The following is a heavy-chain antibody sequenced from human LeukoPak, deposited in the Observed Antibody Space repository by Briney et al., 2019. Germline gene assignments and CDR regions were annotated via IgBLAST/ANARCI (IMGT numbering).Heavy chain of an antibody. CDR3: AREYYDYVWGSYLGYDY. J-gene: IGHJ4*02. CDR1: GYTFTSYG. V-gene: IGHV1-18*01. Sequence: GASVKVSCKASGYTFTSYGISWVRQAPGQGLEWMGWISAYNGNTNYAQKFQGRVTMTRDTSISIAYMELSRLRSDDTAVYYCAREYYDYVWGSYLGYDYWGQGTLVTVSS. D-gene: IGHD3-16*01. CDR2: ISAYNGNT.